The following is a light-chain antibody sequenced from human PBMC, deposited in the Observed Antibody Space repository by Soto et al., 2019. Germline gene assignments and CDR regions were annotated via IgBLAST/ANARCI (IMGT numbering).Light chain of an antibody. CDR3: ETWDSNIRV. J-gene: IGLJ2*01. Sequence: QAVLTQSSSASASLGSSVKLTCTLSSGHRSYIIAWHQQQPGKAPRYLMKLDGSGSYNKGSGVPDRFSGSSSGADRFLTMSFLQSEDEADYYCETWDSNIRVFGGGTKLTVL. CDR1: SGHRSYI. V-gene: IGLV4-60*03. CDR2: LDGSGSY.